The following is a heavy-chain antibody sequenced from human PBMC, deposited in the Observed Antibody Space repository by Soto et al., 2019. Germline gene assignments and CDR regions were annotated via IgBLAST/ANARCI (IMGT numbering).Heavy chain of an antibody. V-gene: IGHV4-59*01. D-gene: IGHD3-10*01. CDR1: GGSISSYY. J-gene: IGHJ6*02. Sequence: PSETLSLTCTVSGGSISSYYWSWIRQPPGKGLEWIGYIYYSGSTNYNPSLKSRVTISVDTSKNQFSLKLSSVTAADTAVYYCARDLFGHRHYYGSGKLYGMDVWGQGTTVTVSS. CDR3: ARDLFGHRHYYGSGKLYGMDV. CDR2: IYYSGST.